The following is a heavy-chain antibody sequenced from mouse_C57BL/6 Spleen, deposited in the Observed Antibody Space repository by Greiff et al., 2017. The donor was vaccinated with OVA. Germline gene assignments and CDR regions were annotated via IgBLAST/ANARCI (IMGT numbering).Heavy chain of an antibody. D-gene: IGHD2-4*01. J-gene: IGHJ4*01. CDR1: GYSITSGYY. Sequence: EVQVVESGPGLVKPSQSLSLTCSVTGYSITSGYYWNWIRQFPGNKLEWMGYISYDGSNNYNPSLKNRISITRDTSKNQFFLKLNSVTTEDTATYYCARGGLRHDYAMDYWGQGTSVTVSS. CDR2: ISYDGSN. CDR3: ARGGLRHDYAMDY. V-gene: IGHV3-6*01.